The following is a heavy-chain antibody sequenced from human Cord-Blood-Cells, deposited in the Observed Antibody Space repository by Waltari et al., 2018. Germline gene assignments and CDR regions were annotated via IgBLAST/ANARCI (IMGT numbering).Heavy chain of an antibody. V-gene: IGHV4-34*01. J-gene: IGHJ5*02. D-gene: IGHD6-13*01. CDR1: GGSFSGYY. CDR3: ARVTHSRSPSSSWRPFDP. Sequence: QVQLQQWGAGLLKPSETLSLTCAVYGGSFSGYYWSWIRQPPGQGLEWIGEINHSGSTNYNPSLKSRVTISVDTSKNQFSLKLSSVTAADTAVYYCARVTHSRSPSSSWRPFDPWGQGTLVTVSS. CDR2: INHSGST.